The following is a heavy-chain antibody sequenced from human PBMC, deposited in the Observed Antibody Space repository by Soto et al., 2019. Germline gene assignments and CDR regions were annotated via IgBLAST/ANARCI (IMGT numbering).Heavy chain of an antibody. Sequence: QLQLQESGSGLVRHSQTLSLTCAVSGCSISSGGYSWSWIRQPPGKGLEWIGYNYHSGSTDYDPSLKSRVTISVDRSKYQFSLKLSSVTAADTAVYYCARVPDRWGQGTLVIVSS. CDR3: ARVPDR. CDR2: NYHSGST. V-gene: IGHV4-30-2*01. J-gene: IGHJ5*02. D-gene: IGHD2-2*01. CDR1: GCSISSGGYS.